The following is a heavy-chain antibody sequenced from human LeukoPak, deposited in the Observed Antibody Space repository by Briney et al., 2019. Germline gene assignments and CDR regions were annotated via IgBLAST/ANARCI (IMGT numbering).Heavy chain of an antibody. J-gene: IGHJ4*02. CDR2: IYYSGST. CDR3: ARLRDYGDLYDY. Sequence: SETLSLTCTVSGGSISSYYWSWIRQPPGKGLEWIGYIYYSGSTNYNPSLKSRVTISVDTSMNQFSLKLSSVTAADTAVYYCARLRDYGDLYDYWGQGTLVTVSS. D-gene: IGHD4-17*01. CDR1: GGSISSYY. V-gene: IGHV4-59*08.